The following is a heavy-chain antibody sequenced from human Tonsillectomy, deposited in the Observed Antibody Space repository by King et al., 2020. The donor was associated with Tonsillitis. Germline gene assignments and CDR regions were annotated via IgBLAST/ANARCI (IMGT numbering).Heavy chain of an antibody. J-gene: IGHJ5*02. D-gene: IGHD6-13*01. V-gene: IGHV4-39*01. CDR3: ARQRGGSSWSDP. Sequence: QLQESGPGLVKPSETLSLICTVSGGSISSSSDYWGWFRQPPGKGLEWIGNIYYSGTSDHNPSLKSRLSISLDTSRSQFSLKLSSVTTADTAMYYLARQRGGSSWSDPWGQGTQVTVSS. CDR1: GGSISSSSDY. CDR2: IYYSGTS.